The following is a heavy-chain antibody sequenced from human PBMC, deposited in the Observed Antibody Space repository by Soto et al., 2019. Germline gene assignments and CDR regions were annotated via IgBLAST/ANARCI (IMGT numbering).Heavy chain of an antibody. CDR2: ISAYNGNT. V-gene: IGHV1-18*01. CDR3: ARGRITMVRGATGPFDP. CDR1: GYTFTTYG. D-gene: IGHD3-10*01. Sequence: ASVKVSCKASGYTFTTYGFSWVRQGPGQGLEWMGWISAYNGNTNYAQKLQGRVTMTTETSTSTAYMELRRLRSDDTAVYYCARGRITMVRGATGPFDPRGQGTLVTVSS. J-gene: IGHJ5*02.